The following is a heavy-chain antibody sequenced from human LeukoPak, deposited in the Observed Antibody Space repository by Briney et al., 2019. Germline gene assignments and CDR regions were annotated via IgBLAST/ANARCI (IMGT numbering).Heavy chain of an antibody. CDR1: GFTFSTYW. CDR3: ARDRSTDFWSGYYTNYFDC. CDR2: IKQDGSEK. Sequence: GGSLRLSCAASGFTFSTYWMYWVRQTPGKGLEWVATIKQDGSEKYYADSVKGRFTISRDNAKHSVDLQMNSLRAEDTAVYYCARDRSTDFWSGYYTNYFDCWGQGTLVTVSS. D-gene: IGHD3-3*01. V-gene: IGHV3-7*01. J-gene: IGHJ4*02.